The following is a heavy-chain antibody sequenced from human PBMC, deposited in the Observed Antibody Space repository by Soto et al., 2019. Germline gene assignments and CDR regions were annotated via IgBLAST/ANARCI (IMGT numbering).Heavy chain of an antibody. D-gene: IGHD2-8*01. CDR3: AKARCTTSNCYVPDY. CDR1: GFTFSSYA. Sequence: GGSLRLSCAASGFTFSSYAMSWVRQAPGKGLEWVSGISGGGGSTYYADSVKGRFTISRDNPKNTLYLQMNSLRAEDTAVYYCAKARCTTSNCYVPDYWGQGALVTVSS. CDR2: ISGGGGST. V-gene: IGHV3-23*01. J-gene: IGHJ4*02.